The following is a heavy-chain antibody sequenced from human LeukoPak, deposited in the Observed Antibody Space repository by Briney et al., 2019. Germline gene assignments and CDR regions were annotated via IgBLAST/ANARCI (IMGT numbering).Heavy chain of an antibody. V-gene: IGHV3-21*01. J-gene: IGHJ4*02. CDR1: GFTFSSYS. Sequence: PGGSLRLSCAASGFTFSSYSMNWVRQAPGKGLEWVSSISSSSSYIYYADSVKGRFTISRDNAKNSLYLQMNSLRAEDTAAYYCARAGYDYGDPGEVPLDYWGQGTLVTVSS. CDR3: ARAGYDYGDPGEVPLDY. D-gene: IGHD4-17*01. CDR2: ISSSSSYI.